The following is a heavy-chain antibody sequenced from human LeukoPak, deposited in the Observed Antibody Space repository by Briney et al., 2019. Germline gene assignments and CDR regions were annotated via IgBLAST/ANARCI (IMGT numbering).Heavy chain of an antibody. CDR2: ISDDGTSK. Sequence: PGGSLRLSCVISGFTFSNHAMHWVRQGPGKGLEWVAVISDDGTSKFYADSVKGRFTISRDNSKNTLFLQNNSLRPEDTAVYYCAKDRRVDPYYFDYWGQGTLVTVSS. D-gene: IGHD3-9*01. V-gene: IGHV3-30*04. CDR1: GFTFSNHA. CDR3: AKDRRVDPYYFDY. J-gene: IGHJ4*02.